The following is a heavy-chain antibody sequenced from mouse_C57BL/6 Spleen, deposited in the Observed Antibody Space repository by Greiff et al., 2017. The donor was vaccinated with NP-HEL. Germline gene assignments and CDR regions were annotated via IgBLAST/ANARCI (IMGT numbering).Heavy chain of an antibody. CDR1: GYTFTSYW. CDR2: IYPGSGST. CDR3: AREGYDGYPFAY. V-gene: IGHV1-55*01. J-gene: IGHJ3*01. D-gene: IGHD2-3*01. Sequence: QAQLQQPGAELVKPGASVKMSCKASGYTFTSYWITWVKQRPGQGLEWIGDIYPGSGSTNYNEKFKSKATLTVDTSSSTAYMQLSSLTSEDSAVYYCAREGYDGYPFAYWGQGTLVTVSA.